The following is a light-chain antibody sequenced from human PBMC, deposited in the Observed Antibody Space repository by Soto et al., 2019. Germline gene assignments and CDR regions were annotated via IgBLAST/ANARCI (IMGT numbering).Light chain of an antibody. CDR1: ERISSW. Sequence: DIQMTQSPSTLSASVGDSVTITCRASERISSWLAWYQQKPGKAPKLLIYDASTLESGVPSRFSGSGFGTEFTLTISRLQPDDFATYYCQQYNSYPYTFGQGTKLEIK. J-gene: IGKJ2*01. CDR3: QQYNSYPYT. V-gene: IGKV1-5*01. CDR2: DAS.